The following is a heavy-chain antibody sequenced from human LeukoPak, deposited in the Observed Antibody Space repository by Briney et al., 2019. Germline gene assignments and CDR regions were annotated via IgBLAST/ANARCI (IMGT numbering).Heavy chain of an antibody. CDR2: IYYSGST. CDR1: GGSISSYY. D-gene: IGHD3-22*01. J-gene: IGHJ4*02. Sequence: SETLSLTCTVSGGSISSYYWSWIRQPPGKGLEWIGYIYYSGSTNYNPSLKSRVTISADTSKNQFSLKLSSVTAADTAVYYCARLRGSYYYDSRATIFDYWGQGTLVTVSS. V-gene: IGHV4-59*12. CDR3: ARLRGSYYYDSRATIFDY.